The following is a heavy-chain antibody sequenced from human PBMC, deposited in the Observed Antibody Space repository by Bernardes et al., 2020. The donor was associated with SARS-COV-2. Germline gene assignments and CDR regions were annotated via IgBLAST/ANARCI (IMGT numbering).Heavy chain of an antibody. CDR1: GFTFSTYV. CDR3: VREAEYCSGGSCYPDTFDI. Sequence: GGSLRLSRAASGFTFSTYVMNWVRQAPGKGLEWVSSISGSSSYMYYADSVKGRFTISRDNAKNSLYLQVNSLRVEDTAVYYCVREAEYCSGGSCYPDTFDIWGQGTMVTVSS. CDR2: ISGSSSYM. V-gene: IGHV3-21*01. D-gene: IGHD2-15*01. J-gene: IGHJ3*02.